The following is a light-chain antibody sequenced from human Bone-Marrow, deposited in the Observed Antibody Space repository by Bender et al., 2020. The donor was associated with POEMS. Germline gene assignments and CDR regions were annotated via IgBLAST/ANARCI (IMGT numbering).Light chain of an antibody. CDR2: KDT. CDR3: QSADSSGTYV. J-gene: IGLJ1*01. CDR1: ALPRQF. V-gene: IGLV3-25*03. Sequence: SDELTQPPSVSVSPGQTARITCSGDALPRQFTSWYQQKPGQAPVLVIYKDTERPSGIPERFSGSSLGTMVTLTISGVQAEDEADYYCQSADSSGTYVFGAGTKVTVL.